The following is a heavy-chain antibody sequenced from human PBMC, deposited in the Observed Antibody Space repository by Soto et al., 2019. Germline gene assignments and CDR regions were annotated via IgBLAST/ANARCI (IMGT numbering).Heavy chain of an antibody. D-gene: IGHD3-22*01. CDR1: GFTFSSYG. J-gene: IGHJ4*02. Sequence: QVQLVESGGGVVQPGRSLRLSCAASGFTFSSYGMHWVRQAPGKGLEWVAVISYDGSNKYYADSVKGRFTISRDNSKNTRYLQMNSLRAEDTAVYYCAPSITMIGSYDYWGQGTLVTVSS. CDR2: ISYDGSNK. V-gene: IGHV3-30*03. CDR3: APSITMIGSYDY.